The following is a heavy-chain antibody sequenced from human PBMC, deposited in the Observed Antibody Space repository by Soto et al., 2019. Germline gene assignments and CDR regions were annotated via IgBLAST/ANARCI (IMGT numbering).Heavy chain of an antibody. D-gene: IGHD6-6*01. V-gene: IGHV3-11*06. CDR3: ARDPNIAARSSWFDP. CDR1: GFTFSDYY. J-gene: IGHJ5*02. Sequence: GGSLRLSCAASGFTFSDYYMSWIRQAPGKGLEWVSYISGSSSYTNYADSVKGRFTISRDNAKNSLYLQMNSLRAEDTAVYYCARDPNIAARSSWFDPWGQGTLVTVSS. CDR2: ISGSSSYT.